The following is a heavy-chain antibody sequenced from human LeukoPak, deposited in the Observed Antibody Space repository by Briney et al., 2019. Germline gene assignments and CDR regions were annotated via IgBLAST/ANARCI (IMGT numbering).Heavy chain of an antibody. CDR3: ARGKQWLVGDFDY. CDR1: GGSVSSDY. D-gene: IGHD6-19*01. CDR2: IYHTGNS. Sequence: PSETLSLTCTVSGGSVSSDYWSWIRQPPGKGPEWIGYIYHTGNSDYNPSLKSRATISLDTSKNQLSLKLTSVTAADTAVYYCARGKQWLVGDFDYWGQGTLVTVSS. J-gene: IGHJ4*02. V-gene: IGHV4-59*08.